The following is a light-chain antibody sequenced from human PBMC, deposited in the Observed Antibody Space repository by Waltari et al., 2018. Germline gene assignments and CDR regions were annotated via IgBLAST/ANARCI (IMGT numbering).Light chain of an antibody. V-gene: IGLV1-47*01. CDR3: AAWDDSLSGWV. CDR2: NNN. J-gene: IGLJ3*02. CDR1: SSNIGGNY. Sequence: QSVLSQPPSASGTPGQRVTISCSGSSSNIGGNYVYWYQQLPGTAPKLLIYNNNKRPPGVPDRFSGSKSGSSVSLAISGLRSEDEADYYCAAWDDSLSGWVFGGGTKLTVL.